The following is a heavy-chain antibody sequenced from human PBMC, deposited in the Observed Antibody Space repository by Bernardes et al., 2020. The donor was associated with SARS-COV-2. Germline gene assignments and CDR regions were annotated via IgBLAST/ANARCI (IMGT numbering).Heavy chain of an antibody. Sequence: GASLRLSCATSGFTFSNSIMHWVRQAPGKGLVWVSRINIDGSSPTYADSVKGRFTISRDNAKSTLYLQMNSLRAEDTAVYYCVRDLDRYDSWGQGTLLNVSS. V-gene: IGHV3-74*03. D-gene: IGHD3-16*01. CDR3: VRDLDRYDS. J-gene: IGHJ5*02. CDR1: GFTFSNSI. CDR2: INIDGSSP.